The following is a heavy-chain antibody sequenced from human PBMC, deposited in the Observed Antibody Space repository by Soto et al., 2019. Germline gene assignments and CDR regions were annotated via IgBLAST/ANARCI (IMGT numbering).Heavy chain of an antibody. CDR1: GYTFTNYG. CDR3: ARGVGSGTYYNQYNWFDP. D-gene: IGHD3-10*01. J-gene: IGHJ5*02. CDR2: INTYNGNT. V-gene: IGHV1-18*01. Sequence: QVQLVQSGAEVKKPGASVKVSCKASGYTFTNYGMSWVRQAPGQGLEWMGWINTYNGNTNHAQTLQGRVTMTTDTSTSTAYMELRSLRADDTAVYYCARGVGSGTYYNQYNWFDPWGQGTLVTVSS.